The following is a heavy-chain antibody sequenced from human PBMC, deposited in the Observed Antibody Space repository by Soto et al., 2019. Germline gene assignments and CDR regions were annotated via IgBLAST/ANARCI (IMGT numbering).Heavy chain of an antibody. CDR1: GGSISSAY. Sequence: QVQLQESGPGLVKPSETLSLTCSVSGGSISSAYWSWIRQPPGKGLEWIAYIDYSGNTHPNPSLNGRVTMSLDTSKNQFSLKLSSVTASDTAVYFCAKHSGYYDFDSWGQGTRVTVSS. V-gene: IGHV4-59*03. CDR2: IDYSGNT. J-gene: IGHJ4*02. CDR3: AKHSGYYDFDS. D-gene: IGHD5-12*01.